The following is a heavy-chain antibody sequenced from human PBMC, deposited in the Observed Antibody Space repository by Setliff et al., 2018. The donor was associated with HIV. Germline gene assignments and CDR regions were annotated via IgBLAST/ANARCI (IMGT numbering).Heavy chain of an antibody. J-gene: IGHJ4*02. CDR3: ARGGPGSSFGYDTEEQSYFDY. CDR2: INPNGGST. CDR1: GYTFTSYY. Sequence: GASVKVSCKASGYTFTSYYIHCVRQAPGQGPEWMGIINPNGGSTNYAQKFQGRVAMTADTSTNTVYMELSSLRSEDTAIYYCARGGPGSSFGYDTEEQSYFDYWGQGALVTVSS. D-gene: IGHD5-18*01. V-gene: IGHV1-46*01.